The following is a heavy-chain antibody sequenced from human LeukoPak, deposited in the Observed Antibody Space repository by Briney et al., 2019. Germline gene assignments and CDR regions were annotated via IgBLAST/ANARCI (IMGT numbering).Heavy chain of an antibody. CDR3: ARRAALDI. CDR1: GFTFSSYV. CDR2: IKQDGSEK. Sequence: GGSLRLSCAASGFTFSSYVMSWVRQAPGKGLEWVANIKQDGSEKYYVDSVKGRFTISRDNAKNSLYLQMNSLRAEDTAVYYCARRAALDIWGQGTMVTVSS. J-gene: IGHJ3*02. V-gene: IGHV3-7*03.